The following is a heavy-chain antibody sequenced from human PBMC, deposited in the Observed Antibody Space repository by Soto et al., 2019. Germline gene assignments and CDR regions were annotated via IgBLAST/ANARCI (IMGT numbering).Heavy chain of an antibody. Sequence: SETLSLTYTVSGGSVSSGSYYWSWIRQPPGKGLEWIGYIYYSGSTNYNPSLKSRVTISVDTSKNQFSLKLSSVTAADTAVYYCARDLKQQLRYYYYYYGMDVWGQGTTVTVSS. J-gene: IGHJ6*02. CDR1: GGSVSSGSYY. D-gene: IGHD6-13*01. V-gene: IGHV4-61*01. CDR2: IYYSGST. CDR3: ARDLKQQLRYYYYYYGMDV.